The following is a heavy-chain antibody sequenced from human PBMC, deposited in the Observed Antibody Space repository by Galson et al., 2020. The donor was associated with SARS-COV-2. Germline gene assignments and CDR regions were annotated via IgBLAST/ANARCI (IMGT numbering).Heavy chain of an antibody. CDR3: TRRPASGTTNYDF. Sequence: GESLKISCQGPGFSFTDYWIGWVRQMPAKGLECMGIIHPDASDTRYSPSFQGQVTISADKSINTAYLQWRSLKASDTAMYYCTRRPASGTTNYDFWGQGTLVTVSS. D-gene: IGHD1-7*01. J-gene: IGHJ4*02. CDR2: IHPDASDT. CDR1: GFSFTDYW. V-gene: IGHV5-51*01.